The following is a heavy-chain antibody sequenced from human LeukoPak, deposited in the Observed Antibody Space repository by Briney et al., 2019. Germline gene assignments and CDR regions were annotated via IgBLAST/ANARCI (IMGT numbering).Heavy chain of an antibody. Sequence: GGSLRLSCAASGFTFTCCWMSWVRQAPGKGLEWVASIKQDGREKFYADSVKGRFTISRDNSKNTLYLQMNSLRAEDTALYYCAKDAKRNYDFWDRFDYWGQGTLVTVSS. V-gene: IGHV3-7*03. CDR2: IKQDGREK. D-gene: IGHD3-3*01. J-gene: IGHJ4*02. CDR3: AKDAKRNYDFWDRFDY. CDR1: GFTFTCCW.